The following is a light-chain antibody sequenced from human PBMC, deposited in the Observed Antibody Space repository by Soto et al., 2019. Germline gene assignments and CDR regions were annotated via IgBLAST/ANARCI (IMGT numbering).Light chain of an antibody. V-gene: IGKV1-33*01. CDR3: QQYESLPLT. J-gene: IGKJ5*01. CDR1: QGISSY. CDR2: DAS. Sequence: DIQFTQSPFFLSASVGDRVTITCRASQGISSYLIWYQQKPGKAPKLLIYDASDLETGVPSRFSGSGSGTGFTFTISSLQPEDFATYYCQQYESLPLTFGQGTRLEIK.